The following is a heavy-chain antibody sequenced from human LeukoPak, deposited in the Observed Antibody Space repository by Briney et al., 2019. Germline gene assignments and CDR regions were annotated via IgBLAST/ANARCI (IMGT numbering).Heavy chain of an antibody. CDR1: GDSIRSYY. V-gene: IGHV4-4*09. D-gene: IGHD3-22*01. J-gene: IGHJ4*02. CDR3: ARHYYDSSDYYYSSKNYFDS. CDR2: RYITGST. Sequence: SETLSLTCTVSGDSIRSYYWSWIRQAPGKGLEWIGYRYITGSTNYNPSLKSRVTIAADTSENQPSLRLNSVTAADTAIYYCARHYYDSSDYYYSSKNYFDSWGQGSLVTVSS.